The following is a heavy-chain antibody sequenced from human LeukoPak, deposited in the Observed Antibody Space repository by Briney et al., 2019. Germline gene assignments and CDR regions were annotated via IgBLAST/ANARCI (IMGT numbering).Heavy chain of an antibody. J-gene: IGHJ4*02. CDR3: ARDGFYYDILTGYYPPGYFDY. Sequence: RASETLSLTCAVYGGSFSSYYWSWIRQPAGKGLEWIGRIYTSGSTNYNPSLKSRVTMSVDTSKNQFSLKLSSVTAADTAVYYCARDGFYYDILTGYYPPGYFDYWGQGTLVTVSS. V-gene: IGHV4-4*07. CDR1: GGSFSSYY. D-gene: IGHD3-9*01. CDR2: IYTSGST.